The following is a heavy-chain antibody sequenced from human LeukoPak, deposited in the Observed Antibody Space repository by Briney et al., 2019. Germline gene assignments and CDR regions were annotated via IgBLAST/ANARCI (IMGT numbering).Heavy chain of an antibody. CDR3: ARDYPI. Sequence: SETLSLTCAVYGGSFSGYYWSWIRQPPGKGLEWIGEIYHSGSTNYNPSLKSRVTISVDKSKNQFSLKLSSVTAADTAVYYCARDYPIWGQGTMVTVSS. D-gene: IGHD3-10*01. J-gene: IGHJ3*02. CDR1: GGSFSGYY. V-gene: IGHV4-34*01. CDR2: IYHSGST.